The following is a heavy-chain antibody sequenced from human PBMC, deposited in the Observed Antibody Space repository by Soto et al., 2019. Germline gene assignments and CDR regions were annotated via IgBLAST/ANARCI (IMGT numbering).Heavy chain of an antibody. CDR2: ISGSGGST. J-gene: IGHJ4*02. Sequence: EVQLLESGGGLVQPGGSLRLSCAASGFTFSSYAMSWVRQAPGKGLEWVSAISGSGGSTYYADSVKGRFTISRDNSKNPLYLQMNSLRAEDTAVYYCAKDQKDYGDYLRFDYWGQGTLVTVSS. CDR3: AKDQKDYGDYLRFDY. D-gene: IGHD4-17*01. CDR1: GFTFSSYA. V-gene: IGHV3-23*01.